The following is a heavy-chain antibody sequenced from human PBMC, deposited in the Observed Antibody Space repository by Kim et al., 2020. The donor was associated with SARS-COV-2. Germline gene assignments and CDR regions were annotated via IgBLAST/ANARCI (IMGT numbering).Heavy chain of an antibody. V-gene: IGHV4-31*03. Sequence: SETLSLTCTVSGGSISSGGYYWSWIRQHPGKGLEWIGYIYYSGSTYYNPSLKSRVTISVDTSKNQFSLKLSSVTAADTAVYYCASEGIAVAGRLDWGQGTLVTVSS. CDR1: GGSISSGGYY. D-gene: IGHD6-19*01. CDR2: IYYSGST. CDR3: ASEGIAVAGRLD. J-gene: IGHJ4*02.